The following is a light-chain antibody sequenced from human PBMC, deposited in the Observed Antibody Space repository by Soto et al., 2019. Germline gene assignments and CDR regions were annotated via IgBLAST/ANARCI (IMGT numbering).Light chain of an antibody. CDR2: RAS. J-gene: IGKJ4*01. V-gene: IGKV1-5*03. Sequence: DIQMTQSPSTRSASVGDRVTMTCRASQSISNSLAWYQQQPGKAPKLLIYRASALQSGVPSRFSGSGPGTEFTLTIDSLQPDDFATFYCQQYSTYPLTFGGGTRVDIK. CDR1: QSISNS. CDR3: QQYSTYPLT.